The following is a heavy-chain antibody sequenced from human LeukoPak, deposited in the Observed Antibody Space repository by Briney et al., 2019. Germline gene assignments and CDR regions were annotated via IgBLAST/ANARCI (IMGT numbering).Heavy chain of an antibody. CDR1: GGSISSYY. CDR3: AREGYSGYDVAGEALDI. Sequence: SETLSLTCTVSGGSISSYYWSWIRQPPGKGLEWIGYIFYSGSTNYSPSLKNRLIISVDTSKNQFSLKLSSVTAADTAVYYCAREGYSGYDVAGEALDIWGQGTMVTVST. D-gene: IGHD5-12*01. V-gene: IGHV4-59*01. J-gene: IGHJ3*02. CDR2: IFYSGST.